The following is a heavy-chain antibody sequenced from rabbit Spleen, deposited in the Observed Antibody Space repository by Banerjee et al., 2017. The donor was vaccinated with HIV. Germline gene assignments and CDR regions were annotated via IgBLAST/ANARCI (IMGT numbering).Heavy chain of an antibody. CDR3: ARDAGTSFSTYGMDL. J-gene: IGHJ6*01. CDR2: IASGDGST. Sequence: EQLEESGGGLVKPEGSLTLTCTASGFSFSSTYWICWVRQAPGKGLEWSACIASGDGSTAYASWVNGRFSISKTSSTTVTLQMTSLTAADTATYFCARDAGTSFSTYGMDLWGQGTLVTVS. V-gene: IGHV1S45*01. D-gene: IGHD8-1*01. CDR1: GFSFSSTYW.